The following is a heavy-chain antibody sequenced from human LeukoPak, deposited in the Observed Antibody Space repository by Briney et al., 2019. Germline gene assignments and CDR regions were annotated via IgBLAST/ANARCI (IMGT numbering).Heavy chain of an antibody. CDR2: IHSIGGT. V-gene: IGHV4-59*01. Sequence: SETLSLTCTVSGGSISDYYWTWIRQPPEKGPEWIGYIHSIGGTNYNPSLKSRVTISVDTSKNQVSLKLTSVTAADTAFYYCARGHDYYYSGRQSWFDPWGQGIRVTVSS. J-gene: IGHJ5*02. CDR1: GGSISDYY. D-gene: IGHD3-10*01. CDR3: ARGHDYYYSGRQSWFDP.